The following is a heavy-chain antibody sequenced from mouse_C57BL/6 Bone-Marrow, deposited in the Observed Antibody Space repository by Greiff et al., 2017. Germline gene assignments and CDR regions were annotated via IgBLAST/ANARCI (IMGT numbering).Heavy chain of an antibody. Sequence: EVQLVESGPGLVKPSQSLSLTCSVTGYSITSGYYWNWIRQFPGNKLEWMGYISYDGSNNYNPSLKNRISITRDTSKNQFFLKLNSVTTEDTATYYCARDLYYDYDGDSHYYAMDYWGQGTSVTVSS. J-gene: IGHJ4*01. CDR1: GYSITSGYY. CDR2: ISYDGSN. CDR3: ARDLYYDYDGDSHYYAMDY. V-gene: IGHV3-6*01. D-gene: IGHD2-4*01.